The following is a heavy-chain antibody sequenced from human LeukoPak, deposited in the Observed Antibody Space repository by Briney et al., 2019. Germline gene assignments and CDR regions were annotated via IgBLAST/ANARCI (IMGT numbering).Heavy chain of an antibody. CDR3: ARHLPYSCSSYFHY. CDR1: GGSISSSSYH. V-gene: IGHV4-39*01. D-gene: IGHD6-6*01. J-gene: IGHJ4*02. Sequence: SETLSLTCTVSGGSISSSSYHWGWIRQPPGKGLEWIGSIYFSGSTYYNPSLKSRVTISVDTSKNQFSLKLSSLTAADTAVYYCARHLPYSCSSYFHYWGQGTLVTVSS. CDR2: IYFSGST.